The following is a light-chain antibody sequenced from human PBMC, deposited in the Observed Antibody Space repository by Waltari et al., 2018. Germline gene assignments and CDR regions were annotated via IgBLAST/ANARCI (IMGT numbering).Light chain of an antibody. CDR1: NSGSNS. V-gene: IGLV3-21*04. CDR2: YDS. J-gene: IGLJ3*02. CDR3: QVWDNSSDQGV. Sequence: SYVLTQPPSVSVAPGKTARITCGGNNSGSNSVHWYQLKPGQAPVLVIYYDSDRPSGITERFSGSNSGNTATLTISRVEAGDEADYYCQVWDNSSDQGVFGGGTKLTVL.